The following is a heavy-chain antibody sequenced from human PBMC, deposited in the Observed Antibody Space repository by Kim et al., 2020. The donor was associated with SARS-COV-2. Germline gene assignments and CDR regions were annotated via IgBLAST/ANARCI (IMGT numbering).Heavy chain of an antibody. J-gene: IGHJ3*02. V-gene: IGHV3-7*03. CDR2: IKQDGSQK. CDR3: ARTVAGRIDAFDI. D-gene: IGHD6-19*01. CDR1: GFTFGRFTFGGFW. Sequence: GGSLRLSCAASGFTFGRFTFGGFWMSWVRQAPGKGLEWVANIKQDGSQKYYVDSMKGRFTISRDNAQNSLYLHVTSLRAEDTAVYYCARTVAGRIDAFDIWGQGTMVTVSS.